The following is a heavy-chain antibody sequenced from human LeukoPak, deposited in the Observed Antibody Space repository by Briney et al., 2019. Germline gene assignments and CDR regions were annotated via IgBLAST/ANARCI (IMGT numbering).Heavy chain of an antibody. CDR1: GYTFTSYG. D-gene: IGHD2-2*01. CDR3: ARSVAKHCSSTSCYPIYFDY. J-gene: IGHJ4*02. CDR2: ISAYNGNI. V-gene: IGHV1-18*01. Sequence: GASVKVSRKASGYTFTSYGISWVRRAPGQGLEWMGWISAYNGNINYAQKFQGRVTMTTDTSTSTAYMELRSLRSDDTAVYYCARSVAKHCSSTSCYPIYFDYWGQGTLVTVSS.